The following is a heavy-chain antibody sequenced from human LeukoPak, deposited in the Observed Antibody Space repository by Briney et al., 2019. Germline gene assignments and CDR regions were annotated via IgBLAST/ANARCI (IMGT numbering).Heavy chain of an antibody. CDR2: ISYDGSNK. D-gene: IGHD3-22*01. J-gene: IGHJ4*02. CDR1: GFTFSSYA. Sequence: PGRSLRLSCAASGFTFSSYAMHWVRQAPGKGLEWVAVISYDGSNKYYADSVKGRFTISRDNSKNTLYPQMNSLRAEDTAVYYCARRAVYYDSSGYDYWGQGTLVTVSS. V-gene: IGHV3-30-3*01. CDR3: ARRAVYYDSSGYDY.